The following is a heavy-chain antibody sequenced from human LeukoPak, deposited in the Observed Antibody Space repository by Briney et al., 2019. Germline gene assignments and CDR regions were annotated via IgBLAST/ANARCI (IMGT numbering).Heavy chain of an antibody. CDR2: IIPILGIA. V-gene: IGHV1-69*04. CDR1: TGTFSSYA. Sequence: PSVNISCTASTGTFSSYAISWVRQAPRQGLEWMGRIIPILGIANYAQKFQGRVTITADKSTSTAYMELSSLRSEDTAVYYCARDSSSGWYMRWFDPWGQGTLVTVSS. D-gene: IGHD6-19*01. J-gene: IGHJ5*02. CDR3: ARDSSSGWYMRWFDP.